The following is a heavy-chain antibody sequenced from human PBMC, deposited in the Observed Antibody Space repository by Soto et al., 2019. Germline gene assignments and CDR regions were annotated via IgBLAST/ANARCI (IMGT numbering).Heavy chain of an antibody. J-gene: IGHJ4*02. D-gene: IGHD6-13*01. Sequence: QTLSLTCAISGDSVSSNSAAWNWIRQSPSRGLEWLGRTYYRSKWYNDYAVSVKSRITINPDTSKNQFSLQLNSVTPEDTAVYYCAREVGYSSSWSSYLDYWGQGTLVTVSS. V-gene: IGHV6-1*01. CDR2: TYYRSKWYN. CDR3: AREVGYSSSWSSYLDY. CDR1: GDSVSSNSAA.